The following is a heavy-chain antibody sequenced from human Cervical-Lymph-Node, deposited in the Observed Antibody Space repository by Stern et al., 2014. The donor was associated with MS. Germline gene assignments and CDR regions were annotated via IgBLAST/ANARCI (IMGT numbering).Heavy chain of an antibody. Sequence: QLQLQQSGSGLVKPSQTLSLTCAVSGGAFSSDGYSWIRIPPAQGKGLAGLGYCDYGRSPYYNPSVKSRVTISVDRSKNQFSLKVSSVTAADTATYYCARVERVGATSCRFDHWGQGTLVTVSS. CDR3: ARVERVGATSCRFDH. CDR1: GGAFSSDGYS. CDR2: CDYGRSP. D-gene: IGHD1-26*01. J-gene: IGHJ4*02. V-gene: IGHV4-30-2*01.